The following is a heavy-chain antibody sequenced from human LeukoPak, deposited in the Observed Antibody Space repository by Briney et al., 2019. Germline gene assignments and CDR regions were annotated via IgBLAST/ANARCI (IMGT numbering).Heavy chain of an antibody. CDR2: IYYSGST. D-gene: IGHD4-17*01. CDR3: ARCTVTPPPKYGMDV. J-gene: IGHJ6*02. V-gene: IGHV4-31*03. CDR1: GGSISSGGYY. Sequence: MSSETLSLTCTVSGGSISSGGYYWSWIRQHPGKGLEWIGYIYYSGSTYYNPSLKSRVTISVDTSKNQFSLKPSSVTAADTAVYYCARCTVTPPPKYGMDVWGQGTTVTVSS.